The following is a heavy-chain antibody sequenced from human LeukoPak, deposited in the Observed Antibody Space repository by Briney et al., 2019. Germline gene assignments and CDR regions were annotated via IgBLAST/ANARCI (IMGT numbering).Heavy chain of an antibody. Sequence: PSQTLSLTCAVSGGSISSGGYSWSWIRQPPGKGLEWIGYIYHSVSTYYNPSLKSRVTISVDRSKNQFSLKLSSVTAADTAVYYCARSIAVANFFDYWGQGTLVTVSS. CDR2: IYHSVST. V-gene: IGHV4-30-2*01. CDR1: GGSISSGGYS. J-gene: IGHJ4*02. CDR3: ARSIAVANFFDY. D-gene: IGHD6-19*01.